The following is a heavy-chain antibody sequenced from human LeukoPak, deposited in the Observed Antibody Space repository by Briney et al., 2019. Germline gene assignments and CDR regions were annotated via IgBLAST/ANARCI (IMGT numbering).Heavy chain of an antibody. Sequence: ASMKVSCKASGYTFTGYYMHWVRQAPGQGLEWMGWINPNSGGTNDAQKLQGRVTVARDTSISTAYMELSRLRSDDTAVYYCARDADSPYCSGGSCYSGGYYYTYMDVWRKGTTATVPS. V-gene: IGHV1-2*02. CDR2: INPNSGGT. CDR3: ARDADSPYCSGGSCYSGGYYYTYMDV. J-gene: IGHJ6*03. CDR1: GYTFTGYY. D-gene: IGHD2-15*01.